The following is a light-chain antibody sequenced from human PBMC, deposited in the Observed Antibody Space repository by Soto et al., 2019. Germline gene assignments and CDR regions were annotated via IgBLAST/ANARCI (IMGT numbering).Light chain of an antibody. J-gene: IGLJ1*01. CDR2: EVT. V-gene: IGLV2-8*01. CDR1: SSDIGRYEF. CDR3: CSYAGTKYYV. Sequence: QSALTQPPSASGSLGQSVTISCTGTSSDIGRYEFVSWYQHHPGKAPKLIIYEVTERPSGVPDRFSGSKSGNTASLTVSGLQADDEADYFYCSYAGTKYYVFGTGTKLTVL.